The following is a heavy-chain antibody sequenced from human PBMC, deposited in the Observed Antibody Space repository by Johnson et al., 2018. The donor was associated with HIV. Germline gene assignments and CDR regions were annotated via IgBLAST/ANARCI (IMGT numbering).Heavy chain of an antibody. V-gene: IGHV3-9*01. CDR3: AKDVTAELDAFDI. CDR2: ISWNSGSI. D-gene: IGHD5-18*01. Sequence: VPLVESGGGLVQPGRSLRLSCAASGFTFDDYAMHWVRQVPGKGLEWVSGISWNSGSIGYVDSVKGRFTISRDNAKNSLYLQMNSLRPEDTALYYCAKDVTAELDAFDIWGQGTMVTVSS. CDR1: GFTFDDYA. J-gene: IGHJ3*02.